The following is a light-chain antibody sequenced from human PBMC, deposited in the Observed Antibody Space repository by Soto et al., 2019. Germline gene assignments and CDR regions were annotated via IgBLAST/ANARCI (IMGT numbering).Light chain of an antibody. Sequence: DIQMTQSPSSLSASVGDSVSIICRASRSISTYLNWYQQKPGKAPKLLIYGASTVQSGVPSRFSGSGSGTDFTLAISSLQPEDFATYYCQLSDSSFTFGQGTRLEIK. J-gene: IGKJ5*01. V-gene: IGKV1-39*01. CDR1: RSISTY. CDR2: GAS. CDR3: QLSDSSFT.